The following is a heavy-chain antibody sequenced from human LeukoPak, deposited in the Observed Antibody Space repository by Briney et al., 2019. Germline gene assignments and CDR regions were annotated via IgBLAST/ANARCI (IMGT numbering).Heavy chain of an antibody. Sequence: AASVKVSCKASGYTFTSYGISWVRRAPGQGLEWMGWISAYNGNTNYAQKLQGRVTMTTDTSTRTAYMELRSLRSDDTAVYYCAVGVTTSFHFDYWGQGTLVTVSS. CDR3: AVGVTTSFHFDY. CDR2: ISAYNGNT. CDR1: GYTFTSYG. D-gene: IGHD4-17*01. J-gene: IGHJ4*02. V-gene: IGHV1-18*01.